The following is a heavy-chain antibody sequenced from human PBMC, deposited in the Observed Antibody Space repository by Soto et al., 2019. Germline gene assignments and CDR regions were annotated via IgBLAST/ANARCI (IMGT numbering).Heavy chain of an antibody. CDR1: GGSISSSNYY. J-gene: IGHJ5*02. V-gene: IGHV4-39*01. D-gene: IGHD1-26*01. CDR3: ATQEVGGSYVYTFDP. CDR2: IYYSGSN. Sequence: QLQLQESGPGLVKPSETLSLTCTVSGGSISSSNYYWGWIRQPPGKGLEWIGSIYYSGSNYYNPSLKSRVTISVDTSKNQFSLKLSSVTAADTAVYYCATQEVGGSYVYTFDPWGQGTLVTVSS.